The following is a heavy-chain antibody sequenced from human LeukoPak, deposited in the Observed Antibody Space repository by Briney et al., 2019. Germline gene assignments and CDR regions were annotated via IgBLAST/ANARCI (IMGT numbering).Heavy chain of an antibody. D-gene: IGHD6-13*01. CDR3: ARGDSSWQIDY. CDR2: IYSGGNT. V-gene: IGHV3-53*01. CDR1: GLTVSSNY. Sequence: PGGSLRLSCAASGLTVSSNYMNWVRQAPGKGLEWVSIIYSGGNTHYADSVKGRFTISRDNAKNSLYLQMNSLRAEDTAVYYCARGDSSWQIDYWGQGTLVTVSS. J-gene: IGHJ4*02.